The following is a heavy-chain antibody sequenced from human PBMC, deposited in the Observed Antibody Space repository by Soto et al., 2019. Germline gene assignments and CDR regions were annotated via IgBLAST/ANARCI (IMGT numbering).Heavy chain of an antibody. Sequence: PGGSLRLSCAASGFTFSSYSMNWVRQAPGKGLEWVSPITSSSSYIYYADSVKGRFAISRDNAENSLYLQMNSLRVEDTAVYYCARDSLQWLVANYWYFDLWGRGTLVTVSS. CDR3: ARDSLQWLVANYWYFDL. CDR1: GFTFSSYS. J-gene: IGHJ2*01. CDR2: ITSSSSYI. D-gene: IGHD6-19*01. V-gene: IGHV3-21*01.